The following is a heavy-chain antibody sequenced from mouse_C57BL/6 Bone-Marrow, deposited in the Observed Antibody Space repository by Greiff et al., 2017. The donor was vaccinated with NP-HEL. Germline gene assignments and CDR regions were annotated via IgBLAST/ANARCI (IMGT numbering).Heavy chain of an antibody. V-gene: IGHV14-4*01. D-gene: IGHD1-1*01. J-gene: IGHJ4*01. CDR3: TTGGSSPYAMDY. Sequence: EVQGVESGAELVRPGASVKLSCTVSGFNIKDDYMHWVKQRPEQGLEWIGWIDPENGDTEYASKFQGKATITADTSSNTAYLQLSSLTSEDTAVYYCTTGGSSPYAMDYWGQGTSVTGSS. CDR1: GFNIKDDY. CDR2: IDPENGDT.